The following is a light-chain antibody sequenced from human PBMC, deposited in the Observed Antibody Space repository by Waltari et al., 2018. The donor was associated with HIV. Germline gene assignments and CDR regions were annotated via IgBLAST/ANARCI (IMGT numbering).Light chain of an antibody. J-gene: IGLJ3*02. CDR3: QVWDSSSDHPV. CDR2: DDS. V-gene: IGLV3-21*02. Sequence: SYVRTQPPSVSVAPGQTARITCGGNNIGSKSVHGYQQKPGQAPVLVVYDDSDRPSGIPELFSGSNSGNTATLTISRVEAGDEADYYCQVWDSSSDHPVFGGGTKLTVL. CDR1: NIGSKS.